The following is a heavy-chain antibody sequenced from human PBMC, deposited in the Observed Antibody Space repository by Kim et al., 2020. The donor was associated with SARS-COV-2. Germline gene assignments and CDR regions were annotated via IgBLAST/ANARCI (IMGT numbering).Heavy chain of an antibody. CDR3: AREYYYGSGMYSADAFDI. V-gene: IGHV4-59*01. CDR1: GGSISSYY. Sequence: SETLSLTCTVSGGSISSYYWSWIRQPPGKGLEWIGYIYYSGSTNYNPSLKSRVTISVDTSKNQFSLKLSSVTAADTAVYYCAREYYYGSGMYSADAFDI. D-gene: IGHD3-10*01. J-gene: IGHJ3*02. CDR2: IYYSGST.